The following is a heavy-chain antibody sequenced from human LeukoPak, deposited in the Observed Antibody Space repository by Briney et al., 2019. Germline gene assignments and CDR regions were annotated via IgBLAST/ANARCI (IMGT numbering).Heavy chain of an antibody. CDR3: ARHVDIVATMFDY. J-gene: IGHJ4*02. V-gene: IGHV4-59*08. CDR1: GGSISSYY. Sequence: SETLSLTCTVSGGSISSYYWSWIRQPPGKGLEWIGYIYYSGSTSYNPSLKSRVTISVDTSKNQFSLKLSSVTAADTAVYYCARHVDIVATMFDYWGQGTLVTVSS. D-gene: IGHD5-12*01. CDR2: IYYSGST.